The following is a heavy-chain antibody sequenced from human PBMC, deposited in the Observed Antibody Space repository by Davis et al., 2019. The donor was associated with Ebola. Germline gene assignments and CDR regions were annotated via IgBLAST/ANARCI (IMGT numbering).Heavy chain of an antibody. CDR3: ARQGELGGLFDY. CDR2: INHSGST. D-gene: IGHD7-27*01. V-gene: IGHV4-34*01. CDR1: GGSFSGYY. J-gene: IGHJ4*02. Sequence: SETLSLTCAVYGGSFSGYYWSWIRQPPGKGLEWIGEINHSGSTNYNPSLKSRVTISVDTSKNQFPLKLSSVTAADTAVYYCARQGELGGLFDYWGQGTLVTVSS.